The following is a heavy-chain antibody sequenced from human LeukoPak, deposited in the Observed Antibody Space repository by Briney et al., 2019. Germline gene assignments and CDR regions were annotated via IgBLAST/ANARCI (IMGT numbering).Heavy chain of an antibody. Sequence: ASVKVSCKASGYTFTSYYMHWVRQAPGQGLVWMGIINPSGGSTSYAQKFQGRVTMTRDTSTSTVYMELSSLRSEDTAVYYCARPQNYYDILTGYFHDAFDIWGQGTMVTVSS. V-gene: IGHV1-46*01. CDR2: INPSGGST. J-gene: IGHJ3*02. CDR3: ARPQNYYDILTGYFHDAFDI. CDR1: GYTFTSYY. D-gene: IGHD3-9*01.